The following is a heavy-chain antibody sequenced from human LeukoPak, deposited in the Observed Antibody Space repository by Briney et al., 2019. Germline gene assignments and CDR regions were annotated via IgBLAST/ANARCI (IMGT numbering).Heavy chain of an antibody. J-gene: IGHJ4*02. V-gene: IGHV1-69*04. D-gene: IGHD2-15*01. CDR1: GGTFSSYA. CDR3: ARGGGYCSGGSCYSRLVY. CDR2: IIPIFGIA. Sequence: SVKVSCKASGGTFSSYAISWVRQAPGQGLEWMGRIIPIFGIANYAQKFQGRVTITADKSTSTAYMELSSLRSEDTAVYYCARGGGYCSGGSCYSRLVYWGQGTLVTVSS.